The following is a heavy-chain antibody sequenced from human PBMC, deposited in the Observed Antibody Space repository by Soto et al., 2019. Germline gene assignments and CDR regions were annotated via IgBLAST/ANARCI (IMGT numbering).Heavy chain of an antibody. CDR1: GGSFSGYY. D-gene: IGHD3-10*01. CDR2: IYYSGST. J-gene: IGHJ5*02. CDR3: ARPRAVRGVISNWFDP. Sequence: ASETLFLTFGVYGGSFSGYYCSWIRQHPGKGLEWIGYIYYSGSTYYNPSLKSRVTISVDTSKNQFSLKLSSVTAADTAVYYCARPRAVRGVISNWFDPWRQRTLVTV. V-gene: IGHV4-31*11.